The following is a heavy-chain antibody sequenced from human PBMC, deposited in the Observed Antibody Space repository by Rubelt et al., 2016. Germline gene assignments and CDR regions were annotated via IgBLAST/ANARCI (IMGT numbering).Heavy chain of an antibody. Sequence: QVKLQESGPGLVKPSETLSLTCTVSGGSISDYHWSWIRQPPGKGLEWIGYVHYTGSTNYNPSLESRVVISVDHSKNQFSLRLSSVTAADTAIYDWARSSQYYDNLTGVLYAFEIWGRGTRVTVSS. D-gene: IGHD3-9*01. CDR2: VHYTGST. J-gene: IGHJ3*02. CDR1: GGSISDYH. V-gene: IGHV4-59*01. CDR3: ARSSQYYDNLTGVLYAFEI.